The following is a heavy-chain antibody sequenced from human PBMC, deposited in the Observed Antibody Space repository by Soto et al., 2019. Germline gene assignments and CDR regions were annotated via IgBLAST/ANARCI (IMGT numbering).Heavy chain of an antibody. Sequence: QVQLVESGGGVVQPGKSLRLSCAASGFTFSTYGIHWVRQAPGKGLEWVALMSDEGGSKYYGDSVKGRFIISRDNSHNTVSRQRNGLRADDTAVYFWAEDQLAMTVVGTGYFDSWGRGTRVTVSS. CDR2: MSDEGGSK. V-gene: IGHV3-30*18. J-gene: IGHJ4*02. D-gene: IGHD6-6*01. CDR1: GFTFSTYG. CDR3: AEDQLAMTVVGTGYFDS.